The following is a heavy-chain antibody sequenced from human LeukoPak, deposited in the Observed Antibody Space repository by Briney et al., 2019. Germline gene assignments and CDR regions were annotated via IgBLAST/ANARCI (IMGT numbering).Heavy chain of an antibody. V-gene: IGHV3-30*03. CDR3: ARDRGYSYGLYYFDY. CDR1: GFTFSSYG. Sequence: GGSLRLSCAASGFTFSSYGMHWVRQAPGKGLEWVAVISYDGSNKYYADSVKGRFTISRDNSKNTLHLQMNSLRAEDTAVYYCARDRGYSYGLYYFDYWGQGTLVTVSS. J-gene: IGHJ4*02. CDR2: ISYDGSNK. D-gene: IGHD5-18*01.